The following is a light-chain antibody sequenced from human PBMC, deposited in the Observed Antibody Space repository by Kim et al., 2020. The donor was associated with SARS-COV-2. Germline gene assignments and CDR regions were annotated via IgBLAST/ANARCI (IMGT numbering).Light chain of an antibody. Sequence: SYELTQPPSVSVAPGKTARITCGGNNIGSKSVHWYQQKPGQAPVLVIYYDSDRPSGIPERFSGSNSGNTATLTISRVEAGDEADYYRQVWDSSSDHPYVVFGGGTQLTVL. CDR3: QVWDSSSDHPYVV. V-gene: IGLV3-21*04. CDR1: NIGSKS. CDR2: YDS. J-gene: IGLJ2*01.